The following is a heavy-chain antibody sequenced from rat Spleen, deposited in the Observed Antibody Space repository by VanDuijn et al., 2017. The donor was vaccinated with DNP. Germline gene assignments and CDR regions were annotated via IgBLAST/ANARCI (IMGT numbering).Heavy chain of an antibody. CDR2: ISYDGGST. Sequence: EVQLVESGGGLVQPGRSLKLSCAASGFSFSYYYMAWVRQAPTKGLEWVASISYDGGSTDYRDSVKGRFTISRDNAESTLYLQMNSLRSEDMATYYCARRYYGSYFDYWGQGVMVTVSS. CDR3: ARRYYGSYFDY. CDR1: GFSFSYYY. D-gene: IGHD1-6*01. V-gene: IGHV5-22*01. J-gene: IGHJ2*01.